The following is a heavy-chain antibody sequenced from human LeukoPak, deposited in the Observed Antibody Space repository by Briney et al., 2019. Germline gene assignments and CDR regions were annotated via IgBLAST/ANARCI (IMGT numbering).Heavy chain of an antibody. CDR1: GFTFSNYW. CDR2: MIGDGSST. J-gene: IGHJ4*02. V-gene: IGHV3-74*01. CDR3: ARVGYSYGYDY. Sequence: GGSLRLSCAASGFTFSNYWMHWVRQGPGKGLVWVSRMIGDGSSTSYADSVKGRFTISRDNAKSTLYLQMNRLRAEDTAVYYCARVGYSYGYDYWGQGTLVTVSS. D-gene: IGHD5-18*01.